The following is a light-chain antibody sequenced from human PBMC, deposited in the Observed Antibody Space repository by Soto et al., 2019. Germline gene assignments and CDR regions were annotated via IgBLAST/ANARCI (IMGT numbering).Light chain of an antibody. V-gene: IGKV3-11*01. CDR2: DTT. Sequence: VLTQSPVTLSLSPGDRATLSCRASQSVSTYLAWYRQVPGQPPRLLIYDTTNRAAGIPPRFSGSRSGTDFTLTISSVEPEDFALYYCHQRITFGQGTRLEIK. CDR1: QSVSTY. CDR3: HQRIT. J-gene: IGKJ5*01.